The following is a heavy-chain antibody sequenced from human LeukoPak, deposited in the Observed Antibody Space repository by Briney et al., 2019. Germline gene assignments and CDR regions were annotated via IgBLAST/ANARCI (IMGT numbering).Heavy chain of an antibody. D-gene: IGHD2-15*01. CDR2: IYSGGST. CDR1: GFTVSSNY. Sequence: GGSLRLSCAASGFTVSSNYMSWVRQAPGKGLEWVSVIYSGGSTYYADSVKGRLTISRDNSKNTLYLQMNSLRAEDTAVYYCARGNCSGGSCYPFDYWGQGTLVTVSS. V-gene: IGHV3-66*02. CDR3: ARGNCSGGSCYPFDY. J-gene: IGHJ4*02.